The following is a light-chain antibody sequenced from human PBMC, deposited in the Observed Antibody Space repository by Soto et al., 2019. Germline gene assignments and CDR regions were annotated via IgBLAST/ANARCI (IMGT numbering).Light chain of an antibody. CDR1: QNIRNL. Sequence: DIQLTQSPSTLSAAFGDSVTITCRASQNIRNLLAWFQQKPGKAPKLLIYDASSLESGVPQRLSGSGSGTEFTLTISSLQPDDFATYYCQQYSSYLTFAQGTKVDIK. J-gene: IGKJ1*01. CDR2: DAS. CDR3: QQYSSYLT. V-gene: IGKV1-5*01.